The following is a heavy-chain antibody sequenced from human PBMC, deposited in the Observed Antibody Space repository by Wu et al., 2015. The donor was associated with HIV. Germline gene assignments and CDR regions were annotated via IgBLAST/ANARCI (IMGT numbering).Heavy chain of an antibody. CDR3: ARGGRFHDAFDI. V-gene: IGHV1-69*13. Sequence: QVHLLQSGAEVKKSGSSVRVSCKASGATFNIYALSWVRQAPGQGLEWMGRLIPMYGAADYAQKFQGRVTITADVSTNTAYMELSSLRSEDTAVYYCARGGRFHDAFDIWGQGTMVTVSS. D-gene: IGHD2-21*01. CDR2: LIPMYGAA. CDR1: GATFNIYA. J-gene: IGHJ3*02.